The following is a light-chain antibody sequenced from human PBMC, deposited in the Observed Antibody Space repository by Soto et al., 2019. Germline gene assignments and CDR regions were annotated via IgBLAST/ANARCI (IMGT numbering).Light chain of an antibody. J-gene: IGKJ1*01. CDR1: QSISSW. CDR2: DAS. CDR3: QQYENYWT. V-gene: IGKV1-5*01. Sequence: DIEMTQSPSTLSASVGDRVTITCRASQSISSWLAWYHQKPGKAPKLLIYDASNLESGVPSRFSGSGSGTEFTLTISSMQPEDFGMYYCQQYENYWTFGQGTKVDIK.